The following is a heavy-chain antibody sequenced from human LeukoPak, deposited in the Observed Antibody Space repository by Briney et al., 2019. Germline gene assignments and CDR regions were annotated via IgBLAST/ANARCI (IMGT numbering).Heavy chain of an antibody. CDR1: GGSISSSSYY. Sequence: SETLSLTCTVSGGSISSSSYYWGWIRQPPGKGLEWIGCIYYSGSTYYNPSLKSRVTISVDTSKNQFSLKLSSVTAADTAVYYCARQGQYYGSGSQFDYWGQGTLVTVSS. CDR3: ARQGQYYGSGSQFDY. J-gene: IGHJ4*02. V-gene: IGHV4-39*01. D-gene: IGHD3-10*01. CDR2: IYYSGST.